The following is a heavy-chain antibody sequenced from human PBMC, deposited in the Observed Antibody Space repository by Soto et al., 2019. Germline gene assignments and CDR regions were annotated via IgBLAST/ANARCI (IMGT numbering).Heavy chain of an antibody. CDR2: MSYDESKV. CDR3: AKDRGSGTLRYYGMDV. D-gene: IGHD3-10*01. V-gene: IGHV3-30*18. Sequence: QEQLVESGGGVVETGKSLSLSCAASGFSFSSYAVHWVRQAPGKGLEWLAVMSYDESKVNYGDSVKGRFTISRDNSKNTLFLQMNGLRPEDTAVYFCAKDRGSGTLRYYGMDVW. J-gene: IGHJ6*01. CDR1: GFSFSSYA.